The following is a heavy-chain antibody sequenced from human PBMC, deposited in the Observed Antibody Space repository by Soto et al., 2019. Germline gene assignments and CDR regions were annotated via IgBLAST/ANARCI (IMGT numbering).Heavy chain of an antibody. Sequence: SSETLSLTCTVTGGTISGYYWTWIRQSAGGGLEWIGRIYSSGSTNYNPSLKSRVTISLDTSMNHFSLRLSSVTAADTDVYYGARGRRFCEWSDHWGGGYLVT. D-gene: IGHD3-3*01. CDR3: ARGRRFCEWSDH. CDR2: IYSSGST. J-gene: IGHJ5*02. V-gene: IGHV4-4*07. CDR1: GGTISGYY.